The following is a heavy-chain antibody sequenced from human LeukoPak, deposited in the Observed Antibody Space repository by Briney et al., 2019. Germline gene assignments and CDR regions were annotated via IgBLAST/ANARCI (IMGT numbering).Heavy chain of an antibody. Sequence: PGGSLRLSCAASGFIFSDYYMSWIRQAPGEGLEWVSYISSSGNAIYYADSVKGRFIISRDNAKNSLYLQMNRLRAEDTAVYYCARTYYYGSGTYRYAFDFWGQGTMVTVSS. CDR2: ISSSGNAI. D-gene: IGHD3-10*01. J-gene: IGHJ3*01. CDR3: ARTYYYGSGTYRYAFDF. CDR1: GFIFSDYY. V-gene: IGHV3-11*04.